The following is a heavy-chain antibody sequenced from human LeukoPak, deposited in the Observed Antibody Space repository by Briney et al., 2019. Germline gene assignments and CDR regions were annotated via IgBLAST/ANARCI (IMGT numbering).Heavy chain of an antibody. CDR2: ISYDGSNK. D-gene: IGHD3-16*02. J-gene: IGHJ4*02. CDR1: GFTFSSYG. Sequence: PGRSLRLSCAASGFTFSSYGMHWVRQAPGKGLEWVAVISYDGSNKYYADSVKGRFTISRDNSKNTLYLQMNSLRAEDTAVYYCAKDYAYVWGSYRYYRSKFFDYWGQGTLVTVSS. CDR3: AKDYAYVWGSYRYYRSKFFDY. V-gene: IGHV3-30*18.